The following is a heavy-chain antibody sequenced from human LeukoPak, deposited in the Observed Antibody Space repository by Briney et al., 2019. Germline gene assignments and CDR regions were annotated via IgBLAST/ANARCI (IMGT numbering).Heavy chain of an antibody. CDR2: ISDSGGST. D-gene: IGHD3-10*01. Sequence: GGSLRLSCAASGFTFSSYAMSWVRQATGKGLEWVSGISDSGGSTYYADSVKGRFTISRDNSKNTLYLQMNSLRAEDTAVYYCAKSLSGGGYYFEYWGQGTLVTVSS. CDR1: GFTFSSYA. CDR3: AKSLSGGGYYFEY. V-gene: IGHV3-23*01. J-gene: IGHJ4*02.